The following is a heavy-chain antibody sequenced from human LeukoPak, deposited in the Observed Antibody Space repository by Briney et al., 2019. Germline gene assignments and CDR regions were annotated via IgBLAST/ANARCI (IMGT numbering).Heavy chain of an antibody. CDR2: ISYDGSNK. CDR3: ARDSLTGPLDY. CDR1: GFTLSSYA. Sequence: GGSLRLSCAASGFTLSSYAMHWVRQAPGKGLEWVAVISYDGSNKYYADSVKGRFTISRDNSKNTLYLQMNSLRAEDTAVYYCARDSLTGPLDYWGQGTLVTVSS. V-gene: IGHV3-30*01. D-gene: IGHD7-27*01. J-gene: IGHJ4*02.